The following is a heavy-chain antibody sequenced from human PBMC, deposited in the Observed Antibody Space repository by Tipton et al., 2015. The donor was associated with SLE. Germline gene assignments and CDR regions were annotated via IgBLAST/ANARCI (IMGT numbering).Heavy chain of an antibody. J-gene: IGHJ6*02. CDR1: GASISGHF. CDR3: AREGRDGYNPLGMDV. V-gene: IGHV4-59*11. CDR2: IYYSGSS. D-gene: IGHD5-24*01. Sequence: TLSLTCSVSGASISGHFCSWIRQAPGKGLEWIGRIYYSGSSYYNPSLKSRVTISVDTSKNQFSLKLSSVTAADTAVYYCAREGRDGYNPLGMDVWGQGTTVTVSS.